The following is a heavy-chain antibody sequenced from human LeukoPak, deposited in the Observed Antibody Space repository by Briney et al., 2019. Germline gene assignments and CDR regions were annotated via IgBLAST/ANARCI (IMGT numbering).Heavy chain of an antibody. CDR2: IIDESRQ. CDR3: VRDDATDDNGFDI. CDR1: GFTFSSFG. V-gene: IGHV3-30*12. D-gene: IGHD3-9*01. Sequence: GGSLRLSCAASGFTFSSFGMHWVRQAPGKGLGWVALIIDESRQFYTPSVKGRFTISRDNSKNTLYLEMNSLRVEDTAVYYCVRDDATDDNGFDIWGQGTTVTVSS. J-gene: IGHJ3*02.